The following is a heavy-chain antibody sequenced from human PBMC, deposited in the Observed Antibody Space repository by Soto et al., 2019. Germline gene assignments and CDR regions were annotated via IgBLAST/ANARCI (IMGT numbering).Heavy chain of an antibody. Sequence: ASVKVSCKASGGTFSSYAISWVRQAPGQGLEWMGGIIPIFGTANYAQKFQGRVTITADESTSSAYMELSSLRSEDTAVYYCARDNLEYNSSSPYYYYGMDVWGQGTTVTVSS. CDR3: ARDNLEYNSSSPYYYYGMDV. D-gene: IGHD6-6*01. CDR2: IIPIFGTA. J-gene: IGHJ6*02. CDR1: GGTFSSYA. V-gene: IGHV1-69*13.